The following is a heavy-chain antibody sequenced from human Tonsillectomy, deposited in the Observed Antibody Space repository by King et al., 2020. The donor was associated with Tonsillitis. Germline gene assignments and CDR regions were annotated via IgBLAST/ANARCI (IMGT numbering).Heavy chain of an antibody. V-gene: IGHV3-21*01. CDR1: GFTHSNHS. J-gene: IGHJ6*03. Sequence: VQLVESGGGLVKPGWSLRLSCTSSGFTHSNHSMNWDRLAPGKGLEWVSSIISTITYIIYAYSVKGRFTITRYNANNSLDLQMDSLRAEETAVYYCAREGLGYCSSTSCYDGWRSYYMDVWGKGTTVTVSS. CDR3: AREGLGYCSSTSCYDGWRSYYMDV. CDR2: IISTITYI. D-gene: IGHD2-2*01.